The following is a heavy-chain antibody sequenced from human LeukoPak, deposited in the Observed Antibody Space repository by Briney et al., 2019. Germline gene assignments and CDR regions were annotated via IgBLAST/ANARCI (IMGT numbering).Heavy chain of an antibody. D-gene: IGHD6-19*01. CDR1: GGSFSGYY. J-gene: IGHJ3*02. CDR3: ARGRVSSGWYGDAFDI. Sequence: SETLSLTCAVYGGSFSGYYGSWIRQPPGKGLEWIGEINHSGSTNYNPSLKSRVTISVDTSKNQFSLKLSSVTAADTAVYYCARGRVSSGWYGDAFDIWGQGTMVTVSS. V-gene: IGHV4-34*01. CDR2: INHSGST.